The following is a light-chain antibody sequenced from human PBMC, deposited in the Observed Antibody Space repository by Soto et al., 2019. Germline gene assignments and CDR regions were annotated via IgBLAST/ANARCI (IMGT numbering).Light chain of an antibody. CDR3: SSFSSSSTPYV. J-gene: IGLJ1*01. CDR1: STDVGGYKY. Sequence: QSALTQPASVSGSPGQSITISCTGTSTDVGGYKYVSWYQQHPGTAPKLMIFEVNGRPSGASDRISGSKSVNTASLTISGLQPEDEADYYCSSFSSSSTPYVFGTGTKCTAL. CDR2: EVN. V-gene: IGLV2-14*01.